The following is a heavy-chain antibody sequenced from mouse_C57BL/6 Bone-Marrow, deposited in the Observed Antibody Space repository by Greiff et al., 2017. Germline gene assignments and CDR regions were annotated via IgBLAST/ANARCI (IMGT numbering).Heavy chain of an antibody. D-gene: IGHD1-1*02. CDR3: ARRAPLVDWYYDV. J-gene: IGHJ1*03. CDR1: GFSLSTSGMG. Sequence: QVQLKESGPGILQSSQTLSLTCSFSGFSLSTSGMGVSWIRKPSGKGLEWLAHIYWDDDKRYNPSLKSRLTISKDTSRYQVFLKITSVHTADTARYYRARRAPLVDWYYDVWGTGTTVTVSS. V-gene: IGHV8-12*01. CDR2: IYWDDDK.